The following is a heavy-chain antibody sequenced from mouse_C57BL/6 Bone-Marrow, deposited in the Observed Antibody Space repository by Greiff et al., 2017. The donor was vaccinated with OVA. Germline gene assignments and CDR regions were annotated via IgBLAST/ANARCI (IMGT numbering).Heavy chain of an antibody. D-gene: IGHD1-1*01. J-gene: IGHJ2*01. V-gene: IGHV1-75*01. CDR3: ARRGVYYYGSSYFDY. CDR2: IFPGSGST. Sequence: VKVVESGPELVKPGASVKISCKASGYTFTDYYINWVKQRPGQGLEWIGWIFPGSGSTYYNEKFKGKATLTVDKSSSTAYMLLSSLTSEDSAVYFCARRGVYYYGSSYFDYWGQGTTLTVSS. CDR1: GYTFTDYY.